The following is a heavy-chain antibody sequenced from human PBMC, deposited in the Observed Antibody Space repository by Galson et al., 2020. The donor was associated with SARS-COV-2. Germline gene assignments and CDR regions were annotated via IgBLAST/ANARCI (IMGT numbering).Heavy chain of an antibody. J-gene: IGHJ6*02. CDR3: TRDNLGIYYYYYGMDV. Sequence: GESLKISCTASGFTFGDYAMSWFRQAPGKGLEWVGFIRSKAYGGTTEYAASVKGRFTISRDDSKSIAYLQMNSLKTEDTAVYYCTRDNLGIYYYYYGMDVWGQGTTVTVSS. CDR2: IRSKAYGGTT. D-gene: IGHD3-10*01. V-gene: IGHV3-49*03. CDR1: GFTFGDYA.